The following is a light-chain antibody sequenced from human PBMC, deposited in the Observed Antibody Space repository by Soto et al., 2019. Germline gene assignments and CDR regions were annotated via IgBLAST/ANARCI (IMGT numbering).Light chain of an antibody. Sequence: QSALTQPRSVSGSPGQSVTISCTGTSSDVGDYDYVSWYQQHPGKAPKLMIYDVSKRPSGVPDRFSGSKSGNTASLTISGLQAEDEADYYCCSYAGSYTYVFGTETKLTVL. V-gene: IGLV2-11*01. CDR3: CSYAGSYTYV. J-gene: IGLJ1*01. CDR1: SSDVGDYDY. CDR2: DVS.